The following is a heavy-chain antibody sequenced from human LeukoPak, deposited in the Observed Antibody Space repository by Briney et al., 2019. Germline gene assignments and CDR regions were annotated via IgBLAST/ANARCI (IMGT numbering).Heavy chain of an antibody. V-gene: IGHV3-15*01. D-gene: IGHD3-22*01. CDR2: IKSKTDGGTT. J-gene: IGHJ4*02. Sequence: KPGGSLRLSCAASGFTFSNAWMSWVRQAPGKGLEWVGRIKSKTDGGTTDYATPVKGRFTISRDDSKNTLYLQMNSLKTEDTAVYYCTTRSGYYFEDYWGQGTLVTVSS. CDR3: TTRSGYYFEDY. CDR1: GFTFSNAW.